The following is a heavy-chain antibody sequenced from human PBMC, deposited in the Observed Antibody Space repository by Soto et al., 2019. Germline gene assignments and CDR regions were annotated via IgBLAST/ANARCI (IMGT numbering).Heavy chain of an antibody. CDR3: ARMGDVPYYYYGMDV. CDR2: INGYNGNA. J-gene: IGHJ6*02. V-gene: IGHV1-18*01. CDR1: GYTFTTYG. D-gene: IGHD3-16*01. Sequence: QVQLVQSGAEVKKPGASVTVYCKASGYTFTTYGVSWVRQAPGQGLEWLGWINGYNGNAKYAENLQGRVSMTTDTSTTTAYMELRSLRSDDTAVYYCARMGDVPYYYYGMDVWGQGTTVTVSS.